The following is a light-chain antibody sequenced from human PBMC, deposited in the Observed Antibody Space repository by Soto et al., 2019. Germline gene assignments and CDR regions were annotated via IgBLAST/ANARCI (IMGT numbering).Light chain of an antibody. V-gene: IGLV2-14*03. J-gene: IGLJ1*01. Sequence: QSVLTQPASVSGSPGQSITISCTGTSSDVGGFNYVSWYQQHPGKAPKLMIYDVTNRPSGVSYRFSGSKSGNTASLTTSGLQAEDESDYYCNSYTSSSTYVFGTGPKVTVL. CDR1: SSDVGGFNY. CDR2: DVT. CDR3: NSYTSSSTYV.